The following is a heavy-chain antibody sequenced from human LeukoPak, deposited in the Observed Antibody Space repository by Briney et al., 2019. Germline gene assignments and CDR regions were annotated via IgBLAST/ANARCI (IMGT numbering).Heavy chain of an antibody. V-gene: IGHV1-69*04. CDR3: ARLTLLFGIVGSSGWYGAFDI. D-gene: IGHD6-19*01. J-gene: IGHJ3*02. CDR2: IIPILGIA. Sequence: AASVKVSCKASGGTFSSYAISWVRQAPGQGLEWMGRIIPILGIANYAQKFQGRVTITADKSTSTAYMELSSLRSEDTAVYYCARLTLLFGIVGSSGWYGAFDIWGQGTMVTVSS. CDR1: GGTFSSYA.